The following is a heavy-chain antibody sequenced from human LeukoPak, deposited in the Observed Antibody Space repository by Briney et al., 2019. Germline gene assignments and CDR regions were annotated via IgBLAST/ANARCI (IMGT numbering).Heavy chain of an antibody. V-gene: IGHV5-51*01. J-gene: IGHJ6*02. D-gene: IGHD2-15*01. CDR2: IFPGDFEL. CDR1: GSSFTDYW. CDR3: ARHGLEGCRGGMCYRSFHYYGMDV. Sequence: GASLEISCEGSGSSFTDYWIGGGRPLPGKGREWMGIIFPGDFELKYSPSFQGQVIISVDKSIDTAYLQWSSLQASDTAMYYCARHGLEGCRGGMCYRSFHYYGMDVWGQGTTVTVSS.